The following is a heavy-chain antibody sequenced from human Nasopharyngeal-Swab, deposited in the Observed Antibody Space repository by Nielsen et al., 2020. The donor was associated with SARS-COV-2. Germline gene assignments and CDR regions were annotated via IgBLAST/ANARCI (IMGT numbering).Heavy chain of an antibody. J-gene: IGHJ4*02. D-gene: IGHD5-18*01. CDR3: TTDRGYSYGPPLDY. V-gene: IGHV3-15*01. Sequence: GESLKISCAASGFTFSNAWMSWVRQAPGKGLEWVGRIKSKTDGGTTDYAAPVKGRFTISRDYSKNTLYLQMNSLKTEDTAVYYCTTDRGYSYGPPLDYWGQGTLVTVSS. CDR2: IKSKTDGGTT. CDR1: GFTFSNAW.